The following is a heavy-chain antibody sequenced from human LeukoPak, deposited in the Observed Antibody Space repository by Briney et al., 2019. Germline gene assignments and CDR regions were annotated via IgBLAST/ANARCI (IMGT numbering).Heavy chain of an antibody. CDR2: ISANGGDT. V-gene: IGHV3-23*01. CDR3: AKASGSGYGKDYFDY. D-gene: IGHD1-26*01. Sequence: GGSLRLSCAASGFTVSSNEMSWVRQAPGKGLEWVSLISANGGDTYYADSVKGRFTISTDNSKNTLYLQMNSLRAEDTAVYYCAKASGSGYGKDYFDYWGQGTLVTVSS. CDR1: GFTVSSNE. J-gene: IGHJ4*02.